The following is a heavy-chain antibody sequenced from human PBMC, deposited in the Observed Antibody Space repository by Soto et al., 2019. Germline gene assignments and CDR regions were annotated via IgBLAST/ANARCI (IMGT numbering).Heavy chain of an antibody. V-gene: IGHV3-11*06. CDR1: GFTLSDYY. J-gene: IGHJ4*02. D-gene: IGHD5-18*01. Sequence: QVQLVESGGGLVKPGGSLRLSCAASGFTLSDYYMSWIRQAPGKGLEWVSDISSSSTYTNYADSVKGRFTISRDNAKKSLYLQMNSLRAEDTAVYYCAREDVDTTMVYFDYWGQGTLLTVSS. CDR2: ISSSSTYT. CDR3: AREDVDTTMVYFDY.